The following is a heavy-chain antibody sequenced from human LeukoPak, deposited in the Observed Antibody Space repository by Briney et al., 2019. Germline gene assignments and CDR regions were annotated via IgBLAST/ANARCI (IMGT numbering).Heavy chain of an antibody. J-gene: IGHJ3*01. CDR3: AKDPYYYDTDSLLNPGSFDV. CDR2: ISDNARHT. CDR1: GITFSTYA. Sequence: GGSLRLSCAVSGITFSTYAVSWVRQPPGKGPEWVSTISDNARHTFYADSVRGRFTISRDNSKNTLFLQMDTLRVEDTAIYYGAKDPYYYDTDSLLNPGSFDVWGQGTMVTVSS. V-gene: IGHV3-23*01. D-gene: IGHD3-22*01.